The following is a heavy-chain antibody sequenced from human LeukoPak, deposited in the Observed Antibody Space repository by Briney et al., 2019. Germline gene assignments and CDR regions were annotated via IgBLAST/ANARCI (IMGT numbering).Heavy chain of an antibody. V-gene: IGHV4-59*12. CDR2: IYYSGST. D-gene: IGHD1-26*01. CDR1: GGSISSYY. J-gene: IGHJ3*02. Sequence: SETLSLTCTVSGGSISSYYWSLIRQPPGKGLEWIGYIYYSGSTNYNPSLKSRVTISVDTSKNQFSLKLSSVTAADTAVYYCARPLYSGSYYGAFDIWGQGTMVTVSS. CDR3: ARPLYSGSYYGAFDI.